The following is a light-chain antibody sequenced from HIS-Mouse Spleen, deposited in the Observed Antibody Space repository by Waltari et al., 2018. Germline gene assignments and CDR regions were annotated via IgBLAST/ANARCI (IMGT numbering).Light chain of an antibody. Sequence: DIVMTQSPLSLPVTPGEPASISCRSSQSLLHSNGYNYLDWYLQKPGQSPQHLIYLGSNRGSGVPDRFSGSGSGTDFTLKISRVEAEDVGVYYCMQALQTPWTFGQGTKVEIK. CDR1: QSLLHSNGYNY. V-gene: IGKV2-28*01. CDR3: MQALQTPWT. J-gene: IGKJ1*01. CDR2: LGS.